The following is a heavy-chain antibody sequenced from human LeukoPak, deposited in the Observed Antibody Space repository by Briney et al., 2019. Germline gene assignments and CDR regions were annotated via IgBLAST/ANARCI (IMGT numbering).Heavy chain of an antibody. J-gene: IGHJ4*02. Sequence: LGESLQISCKGSGYSFTNYWIGWVRQIPGKGLEWMGIIYPGDSDTRYSSSFQGQVTFSADKSISTTYLQWSSLKASDTAMYYCARLPGYCTGGSCYFDYWGQGTLVTVSS. V-gene: IGHV5-51*01. CDR2: IYPGDSDT. CDR1: GYSFTNYW. D-gene: IGHD2-15*01. CDR3: ARLPGYCTGGSCYFDY.